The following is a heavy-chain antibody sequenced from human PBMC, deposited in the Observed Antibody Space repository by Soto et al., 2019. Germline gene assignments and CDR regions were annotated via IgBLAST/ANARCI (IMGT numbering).Heavy chain of an antibody. D-gene: IGHD6-13*01. V-gene: IGHV4-61*01. CDR2: IYYSGST. Sequence: QVQLQESGPGLVKPSETLSLTCTVSGGSVSSGSYYWSWIRQPPGTGLECIGYIYYSGSTNYNPSLKSRVTISVDTSKNQFSLKLSSVTAADTAVYYCARVSSSWGLVNYFDYWGQGTLVTVSS. CDR1: GGSVSSGSYY. CDR3: ARVSSSWGLVNYFDY. J-gene: IGHJ4*02.